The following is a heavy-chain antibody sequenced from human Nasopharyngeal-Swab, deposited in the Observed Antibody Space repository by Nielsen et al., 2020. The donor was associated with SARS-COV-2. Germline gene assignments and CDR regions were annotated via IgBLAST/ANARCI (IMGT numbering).Heavy chain of an antibody. V-gene: IGHV1-2*06. D-gene: IGHD6-19*01. J-gene: IGHJ6*02. CDR1: GYTFTGYY. Sequence: ASVKVSCKASGYTFTGYYMHWVRQAPGQGLVWMGRINPNSGGTNYAQKFQGRVTMTRDTSISTAYMELSRLRSDDTAVYYCARDPTSVAGTGDYYGMDVWGQGTTVTVSS. CDR2: INPNSGGT. CDR3: ARDPTSVAGTGDYYGMDV.